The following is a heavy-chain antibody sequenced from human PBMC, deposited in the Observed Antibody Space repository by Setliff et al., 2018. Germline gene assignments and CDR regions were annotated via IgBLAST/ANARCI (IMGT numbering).Heavy chain of an antibody. J-gene: IGHJ6*03. V-gene: IGHV4-39*01. CDR1: GGSISSGSYY. D-gene: IGHD2-2*01. CDR3: ARLGGSSTSGGFYYFYYYMDV. CDR2: IYYSGIT. Sequence: SETLSLTCTVSGGSISSGSYYWSWIRQPAGKGLEWIGSIYYSGITYYNPSLKSRVTISVDTSKNQFCMNLSSVTAADTAVYYCARLGGSSTSGGFYYFYYYMDVWGKGTTVTVSS.